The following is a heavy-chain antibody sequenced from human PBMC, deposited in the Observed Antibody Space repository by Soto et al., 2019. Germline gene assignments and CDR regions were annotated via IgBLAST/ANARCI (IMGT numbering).Heavy chain of an antibody. V-gene: IGHV2-5*02. CDR2: IYWDDDT. D-gene: IGHD4-17*01. CDR3: APAGDYDLLTFGH. Sequence: QITLKESGPTLVRPAQTLTLTCDFSGFSLSTYHMGVAWIRQPPGKALEWLAPIYWDDDTRYSPSLKDRLAISKGTSSNEVVLTITNVDPGDTATYFCAPAGDYDLLTFGHWGPGTLVTVSS. CDR1: GFSLSTYHMG. J-gene: IGHJ4*02.